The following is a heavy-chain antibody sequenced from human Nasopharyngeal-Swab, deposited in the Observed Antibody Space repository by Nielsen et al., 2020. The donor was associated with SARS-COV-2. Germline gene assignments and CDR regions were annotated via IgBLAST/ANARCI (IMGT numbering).Heavy chain of an antibody. CDR3: ARLSSTGSIYYFDY. V-gene: IGHV4-30-2*01. D-gene: IGHD1-1*01. Sequence: RQAPGKGLEWVGYIYHPGSTYYNPSLKSRVTISVDRSKNRFSLKWSSVTAADTAVYYCARLSSTGSIYYFDYWGQGTLVTVSS. CDR2: IYHPGST. J-gene: IGHJ4*02.